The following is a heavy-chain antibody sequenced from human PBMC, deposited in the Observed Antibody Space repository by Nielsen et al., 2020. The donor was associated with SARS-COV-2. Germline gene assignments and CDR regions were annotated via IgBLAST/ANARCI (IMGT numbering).Heavy chain of an antibody. CDR2: IYYSGST. V-gene: IGHV4-59*01. CDR3: ARAMVRGVDRFDP. Sequence: GSLRLSCTVSGGSISSYYWSWIRQPPGKGLEWIGYIYYSGSTNYNPSLKSRVTISVDTSKNQFSLKLSSVTAADTAVYYCARAMVRGVDRFDPWGQGTLVTVSS. J-gene: IGHJ5*02. CDR1: GGSISSYY. D-gene: IGHD3-10*01.